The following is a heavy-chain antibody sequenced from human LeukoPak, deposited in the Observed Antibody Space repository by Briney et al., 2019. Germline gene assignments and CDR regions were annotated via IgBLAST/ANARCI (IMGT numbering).Heavy chain of an antibody. V-gene: IGHV3-30-3*01. CDR3: ARDSIAVAGFDY. Sequence: GGSLRLSCAASGFTFSSYAMHWVRQAPGKGLEWVAVISYDGSNKYYVDSVKGRFTISRDNSKNTLYLQMNSLRAEDTAVYYCARDSIAVAGFDYWGQGTLVTVSS. D-gene: IGHD6-19*01. J-gene: IGHJ4*02. CDR1: GFTFSSYA. CDR2: ISYDGSNK.